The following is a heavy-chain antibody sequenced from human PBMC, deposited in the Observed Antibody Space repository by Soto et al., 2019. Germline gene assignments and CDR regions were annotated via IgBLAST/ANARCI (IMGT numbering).Heavy chain of an antibody. V-gene: IGHV3-9*01. Sequence: LRLSCAASGFTFDDYAMHWVRQAPGKGLEWVSGISWNSGSIGYADSVKGRFTISRDNAKNSLYLQMNSLRAEDTALYYCAKDFGSGYSGRNAFDIWGQGTMVTVSS. D-gene: IGHD3-22*01. CDR2: ISWNSGSI. CDR3: AKDFGSGYSGRNAFDI. J-gene: IGHJ3*02. CDR1: GFTFDDYA.